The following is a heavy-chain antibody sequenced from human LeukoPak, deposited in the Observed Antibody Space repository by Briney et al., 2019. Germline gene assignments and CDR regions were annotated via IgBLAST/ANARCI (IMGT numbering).Heavy chain of an antibody. D-gene: IGHD3-16*01. CDR1: GGSFSSYY. CDR3: ASLRYDYVWGSYSLYYFDY. V-gene: IGHV4-39*01. Sequence: SETLSLTCAVYGGSFSSYYWGWIRQPPGKGLEWIGSIYYSGSTYYNPSLKSRVTISVDTSKNQFSLKLSSVTAADTAVYYCASLRYDYVWGSYSLYYFDYWGQGTLVTVSS. J-gene: IGHJ4*02. CDR2: IYYSGST.